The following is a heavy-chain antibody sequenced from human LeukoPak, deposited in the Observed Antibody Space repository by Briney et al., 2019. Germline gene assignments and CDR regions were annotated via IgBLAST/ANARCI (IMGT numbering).Heavy chain of an antibody. J-gene: IGHJ4*02. V-gene: IGHV3-9*01. CDR3: AKAVAGSSFDY. CDR2: ISWNSGSI. Sequence: TGGSLRLSCAASGFTFDDYAMHWVRQAPGKGLEWVSGISWNSGSIGYADSVKGRFTISRDNAKNSLYLQMNSLRAEDTAVYYCAKAVAGSSFDYWGQGTLVTVSS. D-gene: IGHD6-19*01. CDR1: GFTFDDYA.